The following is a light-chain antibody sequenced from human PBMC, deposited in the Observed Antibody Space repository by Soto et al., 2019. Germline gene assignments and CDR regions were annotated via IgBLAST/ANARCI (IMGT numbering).Light chain of an antibody. CDR1: RSISDW. CDR2: DDS. J-gene: IGKJ1*01. Sequence: DMQMTQSPSTLSPSVGDTVTITCRASRSISDWLAWYQQKPGKAPNLLIFDDSSLKSGVPSRFSGSGSGTEFTLTISRLQPDDVATYYCLQYRSNSWTFGQGTKVEIK. CDR3: LQYRSNSWT. V-gene: IGKV1-5*01.